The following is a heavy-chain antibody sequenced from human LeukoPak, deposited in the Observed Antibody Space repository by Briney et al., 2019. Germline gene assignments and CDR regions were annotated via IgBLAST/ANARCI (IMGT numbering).Heavy chain of an antibody. CDR1: GDSVSSNSAA. D-gene: IGHD3-16*02. Sequence: SQTLSLTCAISGDSVSSNSAAWNWIRQSPSRGLEWLGRTYYRSKWYNDYAVSVKSRITINPDTSKNQFSLQLNSVTPEDAAVYYCARAAYDYVWGSYRQAYYFDYWGQGTLVTVSS. V-gene: IGHV6-1*01. CDR3: ARAAYDYVWGSYRQAYYFDY. CDR2: TYYRSKWYN. J-gene: IGHJ4*02.